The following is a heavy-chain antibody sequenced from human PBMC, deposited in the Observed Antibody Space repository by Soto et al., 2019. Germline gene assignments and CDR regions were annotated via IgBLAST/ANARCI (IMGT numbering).Heavy chain of an antibody. D-gene: IGHD3-10*01. V-gene: IGHV4-59*01. Sequence: SETLSLTCTVSGGSISSYYWSWIRQPPGKGLEWLGYVYHNGRTTYSPSLKRRLTISLDTSRDRFSLTLTSVTAADTAVYYCARIDGPGTYSVFDSWGQGTRVTLSS. CDR1: GGSISSYY. CDR2: VYHNGRT. CDR3: ARIDGPGTYSVFDS. J-gene: IGHJ4*02.